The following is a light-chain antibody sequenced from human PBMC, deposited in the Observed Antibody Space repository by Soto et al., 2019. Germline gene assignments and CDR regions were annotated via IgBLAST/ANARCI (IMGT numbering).Light chain of an antibody. J-gene: IGKJ4*01. CDR1: QSVSTK. CDR2: DAS. Sequence: ERVMTQSPATLSVSPGERATLSCRASQSVSTKLAWYQQKPGQAPRLLIDDASTRATGIPARFSGSGSGTQYTLTISSLQSEDFAVYYCQQYNNWPPPVGGGTKVEIK. V-gene: IGKV3-15*01. CDR3: QQYNNWPPP.